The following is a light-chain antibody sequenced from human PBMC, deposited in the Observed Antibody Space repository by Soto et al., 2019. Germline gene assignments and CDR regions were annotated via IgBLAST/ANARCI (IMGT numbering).Light chain of an antibody. CDR3: CSYRSGRAPYYV. V-gene: IGLV2-14*01. CDR1: SSDIGGYND. CDR2: EVT. J-gene: IGLJ1*01. Sequence: QSALTQPASVSGSPGQSITISCTGTSSDIGGYNDVSWYQHHPGKAPQVMIFEVTYRPYGISGRFSGSKSGNVASLTISGLRAEYECDYSCCSYRSGRAPYYVSGTGTKLPVL.